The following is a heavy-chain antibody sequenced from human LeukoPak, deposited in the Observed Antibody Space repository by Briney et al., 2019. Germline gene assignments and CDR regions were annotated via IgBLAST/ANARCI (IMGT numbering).Heavy chain of an antibody. CDR2: ISAYNGNT. J-gene: IGHJ5*02. V-gene: IGHV1-18*03. Sequence: ASVKVSCKASGYTFTSYGISWVRQAPGQGLEWMGWISAYNGNTNYAQKFQGRVTMTTDTSTSTAYMELSSLRSEDMAVYYCARLYYGSGSPTFDPWGQGTLVTVSS. D-gene: IGHD3-10*01. CDR3: ARLYYGSGSPTFDP. CDR1: GYTFTSYG.